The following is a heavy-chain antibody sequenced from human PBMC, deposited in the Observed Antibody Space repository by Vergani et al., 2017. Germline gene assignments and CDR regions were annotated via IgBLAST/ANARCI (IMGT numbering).Heavy chain of an antibody. Sequence: EVQLLESGGGLVQPGGSLTLSCAASGFTFSSYAMNWVRQAPGKWLEWVSGSIRDSTYYAASAKVRFTISRDNSKNTMYLQMNTLRAEDTAVYYCARGLIQHSTILGVAPPPGFDYWGQGTLVTVSS. CDR3: ARGLIQHSTILGVAPPPGFDY. D-gene: IGHD3-3*01. CDR2: SIRDST. CDR1: GFTFSSYA. V-gene: IGHV3-23*01. J-gene: IGHJ4*02.